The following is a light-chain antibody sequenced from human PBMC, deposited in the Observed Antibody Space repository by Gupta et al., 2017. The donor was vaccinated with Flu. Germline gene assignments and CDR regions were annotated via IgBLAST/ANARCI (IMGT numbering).Light chain of an antibody. CDR3: SSYTSSYTYV. V-gene: IGLV2-18*02. CDR1: SSDIGNYNR. Sequence: QSALTQPPSVSGSPGQSVTISCTGTSSDIGNYNRVSWYQQPPGTAPKLRSYEVSNRPSGVPDRGSGSKSGNTDSLTISGLQAEDDADDDCSSYTSSYTYVCGTGTKLTVL. J-gene: IGLJ1*01. CDR2: EVS.